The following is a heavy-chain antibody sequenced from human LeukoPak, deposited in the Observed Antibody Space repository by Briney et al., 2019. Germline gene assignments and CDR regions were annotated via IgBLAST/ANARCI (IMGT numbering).Heavy chain of an antibody. D-gene: IGHD2-15*01. V-gene: IGHV3-7*01. Sequence: GGSLRLSCAASGFTFSSYWMSWVRQAPGKGLEWVANIKQDGSEKYYVDSVKRRFAISRDNAKNSLYLQMNSLRVEDTAMYYCARVSHCSGGSCYPSYFYYMDVWGKGTTVTVSS. J-gene: IGHJ6*03. CDR3: ARVSHCSGGSCYPSYFYYMDV. CDR1: GFTFSSYW. CDR2: IKQDGSEK.